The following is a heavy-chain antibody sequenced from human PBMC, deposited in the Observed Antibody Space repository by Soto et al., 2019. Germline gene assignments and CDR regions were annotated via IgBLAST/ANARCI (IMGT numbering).Heavy chain of an antibody. Sequence: ASVKVSCKASGYTFTSTWMHWVRQAPGQGLEWMGIINPYGGAATYAEKFQGRVTMTRDTSTATDYMELSRLRSDDTAVYYCARDPRGYSGYEFDYWGQGTLVTVSS. J-gene: IGHJ4*02. V-gene: IGHV1-46*01. D-gene: IGHD5-12*01. CDR3: ARDPRGYSGYEFDY. CDR2: INPYGGAA. CDR1: GYTFTSTW.